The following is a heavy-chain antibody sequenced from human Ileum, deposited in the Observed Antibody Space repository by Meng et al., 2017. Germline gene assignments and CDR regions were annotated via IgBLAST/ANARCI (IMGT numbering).Heavy chain of an antibody. Sequence: GESLKISCAASGFTFSSYAMHWVRQAPGKGLEWVAVISYDGSNKYYADSVKGRFTISRDNSKNTLYLQMNSLRAEDTAVYYCASLAAADTNFDYWGQGTLVTVSS. CDR3: ASLAAADTNFDY. D-gene: IGHD6-13*01. V-gene: IGHV3-30*01. CDR2: ISYDGSNK. CDR1: GFTFSSYA. J-gene: IGHJ4*02.